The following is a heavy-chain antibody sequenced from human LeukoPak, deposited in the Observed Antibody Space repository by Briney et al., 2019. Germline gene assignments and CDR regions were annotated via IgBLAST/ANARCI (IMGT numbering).Heavy chain of an antibody. D-gene: IGHD6-6*01. Sequence: GASLRLSCAASRFTFSSYSMNWVRQAPGKGLEWVSSISSSSSYIYYADSVKGRFTISRDNAKNSLYLQMNSLRAEDTAAYYCARSITSYSSYDYWGQGTLVTVSS. CDR1: RFTFSSYS. CDR3: ARSITSYSSYDY. J-gene: IGHJ4*02. CDR2: ISSSSSYI. V-gene: IGHV3-21*01.